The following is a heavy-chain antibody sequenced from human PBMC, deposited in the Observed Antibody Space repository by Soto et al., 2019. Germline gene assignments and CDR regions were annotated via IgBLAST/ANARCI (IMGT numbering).Heavy chain of an antibody. CDR1: GFTFSSYA. J-gene: IGHJ4*02. CDR2: ISGSGGST. D-gene: IGHD3-22*01. CDR3: AKDSDQYYDSSGISSALDY. V-gene: IGHV3-23*01. Sequence: GGSLRLSCAASGFTFSSYAMSWVRQAPGKGLEWVSAISGSGGSTYYADSVKGRFTISRDNSKNTLYLQMNSLRAEDTAVYYCAKDSDQYYDSSGISSALDYWGQGTLVTVSS.